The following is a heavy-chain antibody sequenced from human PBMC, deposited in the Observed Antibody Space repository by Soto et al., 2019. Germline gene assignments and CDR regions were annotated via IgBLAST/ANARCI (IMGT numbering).Heavy chain of an antibody. CDR2: INGDGSTT. CDR3: ARDDNPDY. Sequence: EVQLVESGGGLVQPGGSLRLSCAASGFTFSTYWMHWVRHGPGKGLVWLSRINGDGSTTEYADSVKGRFTISRGNAKNTLYLQIHSLRDEDTAVYYCARDDNPDYWGQGTLVTVSS. CDR1: GFTFSTYW. J-gene: IGHJ4*02. D-gene: IGHD1-20*01. V-gene: IGHV3-74*03.